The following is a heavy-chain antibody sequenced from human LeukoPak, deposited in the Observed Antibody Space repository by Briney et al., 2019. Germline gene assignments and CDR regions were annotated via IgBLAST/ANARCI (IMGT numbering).Heavy chain of an antibody. CDR2: IKQDGSEK. V-gene: IGHV3-7*01. D-gene: IGHD3-10*01. CDR1: GFTFSSYW. Sequence: GGSLRLSCAASGFTFSSYWMSWVRQAPGKGLEWVANIKQDGSEKYYVDSVKGRFTISRDNAKNSLYPQMNSLRAEDTAVYYCARADYYGSGSYYKDYWGQGTLVTVSS. J-gene: IGHJ4*02. CDR3: ARADYYGSGSYYKDY.